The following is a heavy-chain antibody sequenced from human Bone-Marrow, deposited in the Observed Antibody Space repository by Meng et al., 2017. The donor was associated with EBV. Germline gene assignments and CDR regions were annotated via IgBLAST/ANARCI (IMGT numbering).Heavy chain of an antibody. CDR2: LIPMLGAP. Sequence: QVRLVESGAGVKKPGSSVKVSCKTSGGPFNSDAISWVRQAPGQGLEWIGGLIPMLGAPNYAQKFQDRVTIIADKSTSTHYMQLSSLRSDDTAVYYCASESGRGYTPDYWGRGTLVTVSS. D-gene: IGHD3-10*01. V-gene: IGHV1-69*06. J-gene: IGHJ4*02. CDR3: ASESGRGYTPDY. CDR1: GGPFNSDA.